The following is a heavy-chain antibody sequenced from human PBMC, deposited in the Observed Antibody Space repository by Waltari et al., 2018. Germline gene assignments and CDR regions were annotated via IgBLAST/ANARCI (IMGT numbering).Heavy chain of an antibody. D-gene: IGHD3-22*01. J-gene: IGHJ6*02. Sequence: QVQLVQSGAAAKKPGSSVRVSCRASGGTFTSDPINWVLQAPGKGFEGMGRIMPGNSETEYAVKFQGRITIAADTSTGTVYMELSSLRSDDTAVYYCAGVDGGYYYHKMDVWGQGTTVTVSS. CDR2: IMPGNSET. CDR1: GGTFTSDP. CDR3: AGVDGGYYYHKMDV. V-gene: IGHV1-69*02.